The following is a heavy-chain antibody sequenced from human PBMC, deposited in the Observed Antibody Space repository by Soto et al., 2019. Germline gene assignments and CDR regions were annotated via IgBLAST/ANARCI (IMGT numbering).Heavy chain of an antibody. CDR1: GFTFSSYA. V-gene: IGHV3-23*01. CDR3: AKEENSSCDY. Sequence: EVQLLESGGGLVQPGGSLRLSCAASGFTFSSYAMSWVRQAPGKGLEWVSAISGSGGSTYYADSVKGRFTISRDNSKNTLYRHMNSMRAEDTAGYYCAKEENSSCDYWGQGTLVTFSS. D-gene: IGHD6-6*01. J-gene: IGHJ4*02. CDR2: ISGSGGST.